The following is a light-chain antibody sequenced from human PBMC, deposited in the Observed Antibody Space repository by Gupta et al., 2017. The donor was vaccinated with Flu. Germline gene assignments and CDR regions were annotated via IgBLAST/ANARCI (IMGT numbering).Light chain of an antibody. CDR3: QTWDTSTVV. V-gene: IGLV4-69*01. Sequence: QVVLTQSPSASASLGGSVKLTCTLDSGHRRHAIPWHQQQPKKGPRYLMKINSDGSNLKGEDIPDRFSGSSAEADRYLSIFSLQSEDEADYFCQTWDTSTVVFGGGTKLSVL. CDR2: INSDGSN. J-gene: IGLJ2*01. CDR1: SGHRRHA.